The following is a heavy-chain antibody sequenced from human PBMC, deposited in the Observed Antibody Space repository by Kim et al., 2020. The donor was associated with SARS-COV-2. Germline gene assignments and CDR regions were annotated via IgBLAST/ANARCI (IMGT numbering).Heavy chain of an antibody. CDR1: GFTFSSYG. CDR2: ISFDGSNK. D-gene: IGHD3-22*01. CDR3: AKDGTYSYDSSGYYYPNYYYYGMDV. Sequence: GSLRLSCAASGFTFSSYGMHWVRQAPGKGLEWVAVISFDGSNKYYADSVKGRFTISRDNSKNTLYLQMNSLRAEDTAVYYCAKDGTYSYDSSGYYYPNYYYYGMDVWGQGTTVTVSS. V-gene: IGHV3-30*18. J-gene: IGHJ6*02.